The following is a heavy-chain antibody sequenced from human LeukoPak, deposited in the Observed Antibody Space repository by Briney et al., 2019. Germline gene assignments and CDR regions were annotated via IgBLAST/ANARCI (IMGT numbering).Heavy chain of an antibody. CDR3: VRADSSNRYYGMDV. CDR2: IYYSGST. CDR1: GGSITSGEHY. J-gene: IGHJ6*02. D-gene: IGHD6-13*01. Sequence: SETLSLTCTVSGGSITSGEHYWSWIRQHPGKGLEWIGYIYYSGSTYYNPSLKSRVTISVDTSKNQFSLKLSSVTAADTAVYYCVRADSSNRYYGMDVWGQGTTVTVSS. V-gene: IGHV4-31*03.